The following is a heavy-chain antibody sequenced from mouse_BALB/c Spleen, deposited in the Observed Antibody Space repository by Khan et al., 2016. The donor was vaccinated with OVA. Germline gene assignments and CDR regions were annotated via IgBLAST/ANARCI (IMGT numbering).Heavy chain of an antibody. CDR2: IYPGSGNT. CDR1: GYTFTDYY. V-gene: IGHV1-77*01. Sequence: QVQLKESGAELARPGASVKLSCKASGYTFTDYYINWVKQRTGQGLEWVGEIYPGSGNTYYNEKFKGKATLTADKSSSTAYMQLSSLTSEDSAVCFWARGDYWGQGTTLTVSS. CDR3: ARGDY. J-gene: IGHJ2*01.